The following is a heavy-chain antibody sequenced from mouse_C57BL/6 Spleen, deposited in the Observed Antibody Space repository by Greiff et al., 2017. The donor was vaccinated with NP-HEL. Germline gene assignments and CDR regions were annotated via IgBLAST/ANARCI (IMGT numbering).Heavy chain of an antibody. J-gene: IGHJ2*01. V-gene: IGHV1-82*01. D-gene: IGHD1-1*01. CDR2: IYPGDGDT. CDR1: GYAFSSSW. Sequence: QVQLQQPGPELVKPGASVKISCKASGYAFSSSWMNWVKQRPGKGLEWIGRIYPGDGDTNYNGKFKGKATLTADKSSSTAYMQLSSLTSEDSAVYFCARGLLRYENFDYWGQGTTLTVSS. CDR3: ARGLLRYENFDY.